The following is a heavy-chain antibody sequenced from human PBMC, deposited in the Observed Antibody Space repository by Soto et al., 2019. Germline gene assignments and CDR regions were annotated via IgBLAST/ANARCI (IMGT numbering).Heavy chain of an antibody. CDR1: GLMFGNYW. CDR3: ARDSPFDASSGYLEY. CDR2: IKQDGSEK. D-gene: IGHD3-22*01. V-gene: IGHV3-7*01. Sequence: EVQLVESGGGLVQPGGSLRLSCAPSGLMFGNYWMSWVRQAPGKGLEWVANIKQDGSEKYYVDSVKGRFTISRDNAKNSLYLQMTSLRADDTAVYYCARDSPFDASSGYLEYWGQGTLVTVSS. J-gene: IGHJ4*02.